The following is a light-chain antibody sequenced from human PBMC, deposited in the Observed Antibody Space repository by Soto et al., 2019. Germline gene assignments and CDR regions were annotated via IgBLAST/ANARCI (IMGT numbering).Light chain of an antibody. J-gene: IGKJ2*01. CDR2: DAS. Sequence: DIQLTQSPSSLSASVGDRVTITCRASQSISTYLNWYQQTPGKAPKLLIYDASSLQRGVPSRFSGSGSGTDFTLTISSLQPEDFATLYCQQSYSTPPRYTFGQGTKLEIK. V-gene: IGKV1-39*01. CDR1: QSISTY. CDR3: QQSYSTPPRYT.